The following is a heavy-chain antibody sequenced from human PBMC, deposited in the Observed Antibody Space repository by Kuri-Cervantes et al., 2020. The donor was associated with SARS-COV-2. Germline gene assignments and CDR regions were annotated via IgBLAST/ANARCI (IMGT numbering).Heavy chain of an antibody. D-gene: IGHD3-9*01. CDR3: ARGSYDILTGYYKADYMDV. Sequence: SGKVSCKATGGTFSSYTISWVRQAPGQGLEWMGGIIPIFGTANYAQKFQGRVTITADKSTSTAYMELSSLRSEDTAVYYCARGSYDILTGYYKADYMDVWGKGTTVTVSS. CDR1: GGTFSSYT. V-gene: IGHV1-69*06. CDR2: IIPIFGTA. J-gene: IGHJ6*03.